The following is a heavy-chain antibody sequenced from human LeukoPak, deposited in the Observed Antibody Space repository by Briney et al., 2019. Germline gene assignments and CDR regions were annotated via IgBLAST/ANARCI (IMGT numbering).Heavy chain of an antibody. J-gene: IGHJ4*02. D-gene: IGHD6-6*01. Sequence: GGSLRLSCAASGFTFSNYAMNWVRQAPGKGLEWVSTISGVGDSTYYAESVKGRFTMSRDNSKNTVYLQISNVRADDTAVYYCAKRVPYSSSAAYFDYWGQGTLLTVSS. CDR2: ISGVGDST. V-gene: IGHV3-23*01. CDR1: GFTFSNYA. CDR3: AKRVPYSSSAAYFDY.